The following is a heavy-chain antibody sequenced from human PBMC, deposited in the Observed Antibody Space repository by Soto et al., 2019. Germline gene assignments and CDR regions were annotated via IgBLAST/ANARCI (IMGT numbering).Heavy chain of an antibody. CDR3: ASLRVESGYWGLFDP. CDR1: GYTFTSYG. Sequence: QVQLVQSGAEVKKPGASVKVSCKASGYTFTSYGVSWVRQAPGQGLEWMGWISAYNGNTNYAQKLQGRVTMTTDTSTSTAYMELRSLRSDDTAVYYCASLRVESGYWGLFDPWGQGTLVTVSS. D-gene: IGHD3-3*01. CDR2: ISAYNGNT. J-gene: IGHJ5*02. V-gene: IGHV1-18*01.